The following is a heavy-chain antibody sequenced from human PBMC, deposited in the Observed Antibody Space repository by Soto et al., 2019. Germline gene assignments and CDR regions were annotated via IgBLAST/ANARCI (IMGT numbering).Heavy chain of an antibody. Sequence: QVQLVESGGGVVQPGRSLRLSCAASGFTFSSYGMHWVRQAPGKGLEWVAVISYDGSNKYYADSVKGRFTISRDNSKTTLYLQMNSLRAEDTAVYYCAKGLDSSGWYWGFDYWGQGTLVTVSS. CDR3: AKGLDSSGWYWGFDY. CDR1: GFTFSSYG. V-gene: IGHV3-30*18. J-gene: IGHJ4*02. CDR2: ISYDGSNK. D-gene: IGHD6-19*01.